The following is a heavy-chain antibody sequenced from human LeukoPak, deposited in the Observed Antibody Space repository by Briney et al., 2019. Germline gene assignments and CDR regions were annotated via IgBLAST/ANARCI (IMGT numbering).Heavy chain of an antibody. Sequence: PGGSLRLSCAASGFVVSSNYMGWVRQALGKGLEWASLIHSGDRTYYADSVKGRFTISRDNSKNTLYLQMNRLRAEDTAFYYCTRDSLRCSSSTCYREEYWGQGTLVTVSS. CDR1: GFVVSSNY. D-gene: IGHD2-2*01. V-gene: IGHV3-66*01. CDR2: IHSGDRT. J-gene: IGHJ4*02. CDR3: TRDSLRCSSSTCYREEY.